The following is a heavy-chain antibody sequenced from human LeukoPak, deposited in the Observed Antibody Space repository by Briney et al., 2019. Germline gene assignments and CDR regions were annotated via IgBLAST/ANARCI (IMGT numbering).Heavy chain of an antibody. CDR1: GGSFSGYY. J-gene: IGHJ4*02. Sequence: SETLSLTCAVYGGSFSGYYWSWIRQPPGKGLEWIGEINHSGSTNYNPSLKSRVTISVDTSKNQFSLKLSSVNAADTAVYYCAIGYCSSTSCPSFDYWGQGTLVTVSS. V-gene: IGHV4-34*01. CDR3: AIGYCSSTSCPSFDY. D-gene: IGHD2-2*01. CDR2: INHSGST.